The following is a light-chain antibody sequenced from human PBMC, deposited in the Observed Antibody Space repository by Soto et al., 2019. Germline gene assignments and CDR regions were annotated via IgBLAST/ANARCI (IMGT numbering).Light chain of an antibody. CDR1: SSDVGGYNY. J-gene: IGLJ1*01. CDR2: EVS. CDR3: SPYAGSKPYV. Sequence: QSVLTQPPSASGSPGQSVTISCTGTSSDVGGYNYVSWYQQHPGKAPKLMIYEVSKRPSGVPDRFSGSKSGNTASLTVSGLQAEDEADYYCSPYAGSKPYVFGTGTKVTVL. V-gene: IGLV2-8*01.